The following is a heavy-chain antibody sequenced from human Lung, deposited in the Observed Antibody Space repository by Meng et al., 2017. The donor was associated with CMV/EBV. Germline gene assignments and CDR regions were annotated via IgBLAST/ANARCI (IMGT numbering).Heavy chain of an antibody. Sequence: PLQDASPAQVQPSGPLYLTCSVSGGSISSSSYYWGWIRQSPGKGLAWIGSIYLSGNTYYNPSLKSRVTMSVGTAQNKFSLTLRSVTAADTAVYYCVTETGYNYDNWGQGALVTVSS. CDR3: VTETGYNYDN. D-gene: IGHD5-24*01. V-gene: IGHV4-39*07. J-gene: IGHJ4*02. CDR2: IYLSGNT. CDR1: GGSISSSSYY.